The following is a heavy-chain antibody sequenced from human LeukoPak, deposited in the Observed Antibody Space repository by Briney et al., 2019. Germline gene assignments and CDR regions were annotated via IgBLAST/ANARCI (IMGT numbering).Heavy chain of an antibody. V-gene: IGHV6-1*01. CDR1: GDTVSSNSAA. Sequence: QTLSLTCAISGDTVSSNSAAWNWIRQSPSRGLEWLGRTYYRSKWYNDYAISVKSRITINPDTSKNQFSLQLNSVTPEDTAVYYCARKYSSSWYDALDIWGQGTMVTVSS. CDR3: ARKYSSSWYDALDI. CDR2: TYYRSKWYN. J-gene: IGHJ3*02. D-gene: IGHD6-13*01.